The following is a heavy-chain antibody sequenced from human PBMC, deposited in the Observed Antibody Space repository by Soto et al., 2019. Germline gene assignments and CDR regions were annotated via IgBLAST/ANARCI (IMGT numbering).Heavy chain of an antibody. CDR2: INPGGGST. J-gene: IGHJ6*02. Sequence: ASVKVSCKASGYTFTSYYMHWVRQAPGQGLEWMGIINPGGGSTSYAQKFQGRVTMTRDTSTSTVYMELSSLRSEDTAVYYCARDYRYYYDSSGYSIRYGMDVWGQGTTVTVSS. D-gene: IGHD3-22*01. CDR3: ARDYRYYYDSSGYSIRYGMDV. V-gene: IGHV1-46*01. CDR1: GYTFTSYY.